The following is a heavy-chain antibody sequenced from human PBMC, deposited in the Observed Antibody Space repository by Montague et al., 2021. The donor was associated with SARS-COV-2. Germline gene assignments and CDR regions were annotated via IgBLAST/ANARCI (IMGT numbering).Heavy chain of an antibody. Sequence: SETLSLTCTVSGGSISSYYWSWIRQPPGKGLEWIGNIYYSGSTNXXPPLKSRVTISVDTSKNQFSLKLSSVTAADTAVYYCARRALGNCSGGSCYSAFDYWGQGTLVTVSS. CDR1: GGSISSYY. D-gene: IGHD2-15*01. CDR2: IYYSGST. CDR3: ARRALGNCSGGSCYSAFDY. J-gene: IGHJ4*02. V-gene: IGHV4-59*08.